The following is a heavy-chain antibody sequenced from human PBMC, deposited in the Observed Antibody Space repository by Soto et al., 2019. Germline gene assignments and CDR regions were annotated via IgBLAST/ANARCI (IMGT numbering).Heavy chain of an antibody. Sequence: PSETLSLTCTVSDGSITTYYWSWIRRPPWKGLEWIGYIYYSGITTYNPSLKSRVTISVDTSKNQFSLKLSSVTAADTAVYYCARVPYGSGENWFDSWGQGALVTVSS. D-gene: IGHD3-10*01. CDR2: IYYSGIT. CDR3: ARVPYGSGENWFDS. V-gene: IGHV4-59*01. CDR1: DGSITTYY. J-gene: IGHJ5*01.